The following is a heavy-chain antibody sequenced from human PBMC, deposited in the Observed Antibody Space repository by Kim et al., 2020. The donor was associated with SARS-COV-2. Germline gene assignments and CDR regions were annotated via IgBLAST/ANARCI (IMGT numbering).Heavy chain of an antibody. CDR1: GGSFSGYY. Sequence: SETLSLTCAVYGGSFSGYYWSWIRQPPGKGLEWIGEINHSGSTNYNPSLKSRVTISVDTSKNQFSLKLSSVTAADTAVYYCASFHDYDSNFDIWGQGTMVTVSS. CDR2: INHSGST. D-gene: IGHD3-22*01. V-gene: IGHV4-34*01. CDR3: ASFHDYDSNFDI. J-gene: IGHJ3*02.